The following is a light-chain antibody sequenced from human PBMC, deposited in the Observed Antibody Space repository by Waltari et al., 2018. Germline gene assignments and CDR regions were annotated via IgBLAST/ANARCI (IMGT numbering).Light chain of an antibody. Sequence: ETVMTQSPATLSVSPGDRVTLSRRASQSFSFKLAWYQQKPGQVPRLLIYGVSTRATGVPARFSGSGSGTEFTLTISSLQSEDFAVYYCNQYYYWPYTFGLGTKLELK. V-gene: IGKV3-15*01. J-gene: IGKJ2*01. CDR1: QSFSFK. CDR2: GVS. CDR3: NQYYYWPYT.